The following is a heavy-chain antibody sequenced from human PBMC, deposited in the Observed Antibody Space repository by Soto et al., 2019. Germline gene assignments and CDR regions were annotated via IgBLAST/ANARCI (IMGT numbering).Heavy chain of an antibody. J-gene: IGHJ4*02. D-gene: IGHD2-15*01. CDR1: GFTFSSYG. CDR2: IWYDGSNK. CDR3: AREGGLGYCSGGSFYSSSFFGYFDY. V-gene: IGHV3-33*01. Sequence: GGSLRLSCAASGFTFSSYGMHWVRRAPGKGLEWVAVIWYDGSNKYYADSVKGRFTISRDNSKNTLYLQMNSLRAEDTAVYYCAREGGLGYCSGGSFYSSSFFGYFDYGCQGTLVTVSS.